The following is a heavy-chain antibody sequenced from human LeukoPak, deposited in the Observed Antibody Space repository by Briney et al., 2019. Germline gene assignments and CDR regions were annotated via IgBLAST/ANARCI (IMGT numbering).Heavy chain of an antibody. V-gene: IGHV1-2*02. J-gene: IGHJ6*04. Sequence: ASVKVSCKASGYIFTGYYIHWVRQAPGQGLEWMGWIDPDSGGTNYAQKFQGRVTLTRDTSISTAYMELSRLRSDDTAVYYCVRGGYRGDVWGKGTTVTVSS. CDR2: IDPDSGGT. CDR3: VRGGYRGDV. D-gene: IGHD1-26*01. CDR1: GYIFTGYY.